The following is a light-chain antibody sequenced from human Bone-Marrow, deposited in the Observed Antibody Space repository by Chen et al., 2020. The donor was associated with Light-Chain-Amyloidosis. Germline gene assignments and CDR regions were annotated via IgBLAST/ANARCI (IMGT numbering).Light chain of an antibody. Sequence: EIVLTQSPGTLSLSPGERATLSCRASQSVTSDYLAWYQQKYGQAPRLLIYAASSRATGIPDRFRGSGSGADFTLTISGLEPEDFAVYYCQQYSSSPYTFGQGTKLEIK. CDR3: QQYSSSPYT. J-gene: IGKJ2*01. CDR1: QSVTSDY. V-gene: IGKV3-20*01. CDR2: AAS.